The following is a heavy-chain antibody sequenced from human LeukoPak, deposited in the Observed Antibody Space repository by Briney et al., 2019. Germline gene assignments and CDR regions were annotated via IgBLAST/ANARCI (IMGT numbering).Heavy chain of an antibody. CDR2: IKSKTDGGAT. CDR1: EFTFSSYS. D-gene: IGHD4-23*01. Sequence: GGSLRLSCAASEFTFSSYSMNWVRQAPGKGLEWVGRIKSKTDGGATDYAAPVKGRFTISRDDSKNTLYLQMNSLKTEDTAVYYCTDYGGKLSVDYWGQGTLVTVSS. V-gene: IGHV3-15*07. CDR3: TDYGGKLSVDY. J-gene: IGHJ4*02.